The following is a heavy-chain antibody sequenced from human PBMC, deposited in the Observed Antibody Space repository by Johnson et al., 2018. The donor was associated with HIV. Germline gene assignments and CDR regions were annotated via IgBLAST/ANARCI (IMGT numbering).Heavy chain of an antibody. J-gene: IGHJ3*02. CDR1: GFTFSTYD. CDR2: ISYDGANK. D-gene: IGHD3-10*01. CDR3: AKDSSFSYYYTDAFDI. Sequence: QVHLVESGGGVVQPGRSLRLSCAASGFTFSTYDMHWVRQAPGKGLDWVAVISYDGANKYYADSAKGRFTISRDNSKNTLYLQMNSLRAEDTAVYYCAKDSSFSYYYTDAFDIWGQGTMVTVSS. V-gene: IGHV3-30*18.